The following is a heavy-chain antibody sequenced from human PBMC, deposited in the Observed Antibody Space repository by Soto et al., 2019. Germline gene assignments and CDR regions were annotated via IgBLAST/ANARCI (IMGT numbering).Heavy chain of an antibody. V-gene: IGHV3-74*01. CDR2: INSDGSST. Sequence: GVSLRLSCAASGFTFSSYWMHWVRQAPGKGLVWVSRINSDGSSTSYADSVKGRFTISRDTSKNTLFLQMNSLRAEDTAVYYCAKDRYGDYGGIDYWGQGTMVTAPQ. CDR3: AKDRYGDYGGIDY. CDR1: GFTFSSYW. D-gene: IGHD4-17*01. J-gene: IGHJ4*02.